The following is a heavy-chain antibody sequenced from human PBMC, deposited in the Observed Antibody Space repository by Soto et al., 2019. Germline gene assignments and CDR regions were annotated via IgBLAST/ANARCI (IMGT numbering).Heavy chain of an antibody. D-gene: IGHD3-10*01. CDR3: ARVDGGGPPPNYYYYYMDV. V-gene: IGHV4-59*01. CDR2: IYYSGST. J-gene: IGHJ6*03. Sequence: SETLSLTCTVSGGSISSYYWSWIRQPPGKGLEWIGYIYYSGSTNYNPSLKSRVTISVDTSKNQFSLKLSSVTAADTAVYYCARVDGGGPPPNYYYYYMDVWGKGTTVTVSS. CDR1: GGSISSYY.